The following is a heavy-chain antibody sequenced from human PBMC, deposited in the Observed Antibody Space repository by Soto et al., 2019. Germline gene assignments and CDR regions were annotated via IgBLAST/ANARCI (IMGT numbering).Heavy chain of an antibody. Sequence: EVQLVESGGGLVQPGESLRLSCAASGFTFRSFWMHWVRQAPGKGLVWLSRINTDGSLTSYADSVKGRFTISRDNAKDTLYLQMNSLRAEDTAVYYCARDMGLVVVPATLGSVYWGQGTQVTVSS. D-gene: IGHD2-2*01. V-gene: IGHV3-74*01. J-gene: IGHJ4*02. CDR3: ARDMGLVVVPATLGSVY. CDR2: INTDGSLT. CDR1: GFTFRSFW.